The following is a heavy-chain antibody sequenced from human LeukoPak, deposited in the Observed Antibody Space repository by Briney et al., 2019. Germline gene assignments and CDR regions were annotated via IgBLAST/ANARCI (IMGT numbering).Heavy chain of an antibody. CDR3: ARPQKRRTYDSSGYYYTPRAAFDI. CDR2: INHSGST. CDR1: GGSISSSNW. D-gene: IGHD3-22*01. Sequence: SGTLSLTCAVSGGSISSSNWWSWVRQPPGKGLEWIGEINHSGSTNYNPSLKSRVTISVDTSKNQFSLKLSSVTAADTAVYYCARPQKRRTYDSSGYYYTPRAAFDIWGQGTMVTVSS. V-gene: IGHV4-4*02. J-gene: IGHJ3*02.